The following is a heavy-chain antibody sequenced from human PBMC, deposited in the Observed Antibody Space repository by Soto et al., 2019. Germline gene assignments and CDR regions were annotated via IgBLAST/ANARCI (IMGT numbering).Heavy chain of an antibody. CDR2: IIPIFGTA. D-gene: IGHD6-13*01. CDR1: GGTFSSYA. CDR3: ARGNSSSWYVGYYYYGMDV. J-gene: IGHJ6*02. V-gene: IGHV1-69*12. Sequence: QVQLVQSGAEVKKPGSSVKVSCKASGGTFSSYAISWVRQAPGQGLEWMGGIIPIFGTANYAQKFQGRVTITADESTSTAYMELSSPRSEDTAVYYCARGNSSSWYVGYYYYGMDVWGQGTTVTVSS.